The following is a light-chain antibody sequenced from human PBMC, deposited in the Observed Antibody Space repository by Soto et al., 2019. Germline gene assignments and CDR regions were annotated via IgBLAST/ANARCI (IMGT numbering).Light chain of an antibody. CDR3: KQSYSSPIT. CDR1: QSISFY. CDR2: AAS. V-gene: IGKV1-39*01. Sequence: DIQMTQSPSSLSASVGDRVTITCRASQSISFYLNWYQQKLGKAPKLLIFAASSLQSGVQSRFSGSGSETDFTLTIRSLQPEDFATYFCKQSYSSPITFGQGTRLEIK. J-gene: IGKJ5*01.